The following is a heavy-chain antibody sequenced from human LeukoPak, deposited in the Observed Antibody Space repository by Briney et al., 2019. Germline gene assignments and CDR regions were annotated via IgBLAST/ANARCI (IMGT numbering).Heavy chain of an antibody. Sequence: SGGSLRLSCVASGFTFSSYGMHWVRQAPGKGLEWVAFIRYDGSNKYYADSLKGRFTISRDNAKNSLYLQMNSLRAEDTAVYYCARGSSSGLPDYWGQGTLVTVSS. CDR3: ARGSSSGLPDY. J-gene: IGHJ4*02. CDR1: GFTFSSYG. CDR2: IRYDGSNK. V-gene: IGHV3-30*02. D-gene: IGHD6-19*01.